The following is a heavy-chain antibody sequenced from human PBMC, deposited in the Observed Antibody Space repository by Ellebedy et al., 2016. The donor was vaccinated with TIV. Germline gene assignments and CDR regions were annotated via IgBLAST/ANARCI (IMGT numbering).Heavy chain of an antibody. J-gene: IGHJ6*02. Sequence: AASVKVSCKTSGYTFTDYYMHWVRQAPGQGLEWMGWINPNSGDTEYAQKFQGRVTMTRDTSISTAYMELSWLRSDDTAVYYCARGCSSISCSGDYYYSMVFWGQGTTVTVSS. CDR3: ARGCSSISCSGDYYYSMVF. V-gene: IGHV1-2*02. CDR2: INPNSGDT. CDR1: GYTFTDYY. D-gene: IGHD2-2*01.